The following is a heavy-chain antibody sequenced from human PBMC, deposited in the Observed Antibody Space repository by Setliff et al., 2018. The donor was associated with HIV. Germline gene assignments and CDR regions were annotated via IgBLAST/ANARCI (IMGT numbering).Heavy chain of an antibody. Sequence: ASVKVSCKAPGYTFTSYGISWVRQAPGQGLEWMGWISAYNGDTHFEQNLQGRVTMTTDTSTSTAYMELRSLRSDDTAMFYCARDPGYCSGGRCYGAYFQHWGQGTLGTVSS. CDR2: ISAYNGDT. CDR3: ARDPGYCSGGRCYGAYFQH. D-gene: IGHD2-15*01. CDR1: GYTFTSYG. V-gene: IGHV1-18*01. J-gene: IGHJ1*01.